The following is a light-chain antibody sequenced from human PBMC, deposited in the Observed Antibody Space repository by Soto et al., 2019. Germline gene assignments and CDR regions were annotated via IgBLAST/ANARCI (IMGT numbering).Light chain of an antibody. CDR3: QQYNNWPRT. CDR2: DAS. V-gene: IGKV3-15*01. Sequence: IVMTQSPATLSLSPGKRATLYCRASRNVNSNLAWYQQRPGQAPRLLIHDASIRANGIPPRFSGSGSGAEFTLTISSLQSEDFAVYYCQQYNNWPRTFGQGTKWISN. CDR1: RNVNSN. J-gene: IGKJ1*01.